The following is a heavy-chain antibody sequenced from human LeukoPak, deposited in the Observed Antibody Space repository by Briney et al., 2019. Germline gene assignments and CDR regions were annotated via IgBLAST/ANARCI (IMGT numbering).Heavy chain of an antibody. J-gene: IGHJ4*02. CDR3: ASGDLGWLSVSY. D-gene: IGHD6-19*01. CDR1: GYTFTSYY. CDR2: INPSGGST. Sequence: ASVKVSCKASGYTFTSYYMHWVRQAPGQGLEWMGIINPSGGSTSYAQKFQGRVTMTRDTSTSTVYMELSNLRSEDTAVYYCASGDLGWLSVSYWGQGTLVTVSS. V-gene: IGHV1-46*01.